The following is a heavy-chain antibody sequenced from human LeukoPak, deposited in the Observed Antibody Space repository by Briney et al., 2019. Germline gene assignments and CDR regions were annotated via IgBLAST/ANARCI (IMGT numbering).Heavy chain of an antibody. CDR3: AKEGLNYYDSSGYYDY. CDR1: GFTFSSYA. Sequence: GGSLRLSCAASGFTFSSYAMSGVRQAPRKGLEWVSAISGSGGSTYYADSVKGRFTISRDNSKNTLYLQMNSLRAEDTAVYYCAKEGLNYYDSSGYYDYWGQGTLVTVSS. CDR2: ISGSGGST. D-gene: IGHD3-22*01. V-gene: IGHV3-23*01. J-gene: IGHJ4*02.